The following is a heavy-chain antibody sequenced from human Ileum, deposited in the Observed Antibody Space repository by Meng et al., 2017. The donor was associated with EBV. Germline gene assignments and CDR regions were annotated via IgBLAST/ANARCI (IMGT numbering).Heavy chain of an antibody. D-gene: IGHD3-22*01. CDR1: GYSISSTNW. Sequence: VQLQESGPGLVKPSDTLSLTCAVSGYSISSTNWWGWIRQPPGKGLEWIGYIYYSGSTSYNPSLKSRVTMSVDTSKNQFSLNLNSVTAVDTAVCYCARNVPGTSAYYDWGQGTLVTVSS. V-gene: IGHV4-28*01. CDR2: IYYSGST. J-gene: IGHJ4*02. CDR3: ARNVPGTSAYYD.